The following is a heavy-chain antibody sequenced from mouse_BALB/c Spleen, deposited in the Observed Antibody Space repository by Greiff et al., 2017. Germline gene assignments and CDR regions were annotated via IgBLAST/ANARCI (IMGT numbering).Heavy chain of an antibody. CDR3: ARLGNAY. Sequence: EVQLQESGPELVKPGASVKISCKASDYSFTGYIMNWVKQSHGKSLEWIGEINPYNGGTSYNQKFKGKATLTVDTSSSTAYMELHSLTSEDSLVYYCARLGNAYWGQGTLVTVSA. CDR2: INPYNGGT. CDR1: DYSFTGYI. J-gene: IGHJ3*01. V-gene: IGHV1S9*01.